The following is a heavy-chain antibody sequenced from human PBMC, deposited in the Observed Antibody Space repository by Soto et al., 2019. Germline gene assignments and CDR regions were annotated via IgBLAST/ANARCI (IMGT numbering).Heavy chain of an antibody. CDR1: LGTFSSYA. CDR2: IIPIFGTA. Sequence: VSCNASLGTFSSYAISWVRQAPGQGLEWMGGIIPIFGTANYAQKFQGRVTITADKSTSTAYMELSSLRSEDTAVYYCARAFYDSSGYSVFFDYWGQGTLVTVYS. J-gene: IGHJ4*02. V-gene: IGHV1-69*06. CDR3: ARAFYDSSGYSVFFDY. D-gene: IGHD3-22*01.